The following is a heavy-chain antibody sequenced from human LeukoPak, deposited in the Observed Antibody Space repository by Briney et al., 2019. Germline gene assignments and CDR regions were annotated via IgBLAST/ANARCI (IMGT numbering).Heavy chain of an antibody. V-gene: IGHV3-23*01. J-gene: IGHJ6*03. CDR1: GFTFSNAW. Sequence: PGGSLRLSCAASGFTFSNAWMSWVRQAPGKGLEWVSAISGSGGSTYYADSVKGRFTISRDNSKNTLYLQMNSLRAEDTAVYYCAKDSLPVLMVYAIDSSDYMDVWGKGTTVTVSS. CDR2: ISGSGGST. CDR3: AKDSLPVLMVYAIDSSDYMDV. D-gene: IGHD2-8*01.